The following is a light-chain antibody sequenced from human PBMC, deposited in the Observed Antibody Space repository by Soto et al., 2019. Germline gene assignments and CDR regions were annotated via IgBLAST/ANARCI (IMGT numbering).Light chain of an antibody. CDR3: QQYFRWPPWT. V-gene: IGKV3-15*01. CDR2: GAS. J-gene: IGKJ1*01. Sequence: EVLMTQSPATLSVSPGDRVTLSCRASLSVSSDLAWYQQKPGQAPTLLIYGASIRATGVPARFSGSGSGTEFTLPIDSLQSEDVADYYCQQYFRWPPWTFGQGTKVEI. CDR1: LSVSSD.